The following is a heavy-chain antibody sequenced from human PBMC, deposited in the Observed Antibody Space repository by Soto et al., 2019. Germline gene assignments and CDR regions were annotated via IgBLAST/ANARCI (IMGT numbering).Heavy chain of an antibody. CDR1: GGSVSSGSYY. J-gene: IGHJ6*02. Sequence: ASETLSLTCTVSGGSVSSGSYYWSWIRQPPGKGLEWIGYIYYSGSTNYNPSLKSRVTISVDTSKNQFSLKLSSVTAADTAVYYCAREDRGYSYGYRGYYYYYYGMDVWGQGTTVTVSS. CDR2: IYYSGST. D-gene: IGHD5-18*01. V-gene: IGHV4-61*01. CDR3: AREDRGYSYGYRGYYYYYYGMDV.